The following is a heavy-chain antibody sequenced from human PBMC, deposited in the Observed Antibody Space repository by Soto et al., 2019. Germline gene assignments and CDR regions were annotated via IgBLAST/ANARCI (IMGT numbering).Heavy chain of an antibody. CDR3: ARFPRDGDLPYYYYYGMDV. D-gene: IGHD4-17*01. J-gene: IGHJ6*02. CDR2: IYSGGST. Sequence: PGGSLRLSCAASGFTVSSNYMSWVRQAPGKGLEWVSVIYSGGSTYYADSVKGRFTISRDNSKNTLYLQMNSLRAEDTAVYYCARFPRDGDLPYYYYYGMDVWGQGTTVTVS. CDR1: GFTVSSNY. V-gene: IGHV3-66*01.